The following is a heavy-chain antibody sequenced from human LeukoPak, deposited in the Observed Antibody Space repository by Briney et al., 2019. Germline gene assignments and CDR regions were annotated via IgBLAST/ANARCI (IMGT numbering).Heavy chain of an antibody. J-gene: IGHJ6*03. CDR2: IIPMFGTA. V-gene: IGHV1-69*06. Sequence: GASVKVSCKASGGTFSSYAISWVRQAPGQGLEWMGGIIPMFGTANYAQKILGRVTITADKSTSTAYMELSSLRSEDTAVYYCACQIEVGATHRGFYYYMDVWGKGTTVTVSS. CDR3: ACQIEVGATHRGFYYYMDV. CDR1: GGTFSSYA. D-gene: IGHD1-26*01.